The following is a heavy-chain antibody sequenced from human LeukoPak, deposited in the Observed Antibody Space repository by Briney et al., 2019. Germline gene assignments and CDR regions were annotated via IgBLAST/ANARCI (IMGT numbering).Heavy chain of an antibody. CDR1: GYTFTSYG. Sequence: SVKVSCKASGYTFTSYGISWVRQAPGQGLEWMGGIIPIFGTANYAQKFQGRVTITADKSTSTAYMELSSLRSDDTAVYYCARAMTTVTTWDYWGQGTLVTVSS. CDR2: IIPIFGTA. J-gene: IGHJ4*02. CDR3: ARAMTTVTTWDY. V-gene: IGHV1-69*06. D-gene: IGHD4-17*01.